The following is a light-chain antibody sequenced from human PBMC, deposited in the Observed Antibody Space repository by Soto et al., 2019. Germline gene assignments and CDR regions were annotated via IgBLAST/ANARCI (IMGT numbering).Light chain of an antibody. V-gene: IGLV2-11*01. Sequence: QSALTQPRSVSGSPGQSVTISCTATRSDVGDSSHVSWYQLHPGKAPKLMIYEVNNRPSGVPDRFSGSKSGSTASLTISGLQAEDEAEYYCCLSPGSLTWLFGGGTQLTVL. CDR1: RSDVGDSSH. J-gene: IGLJ3*02. CDR2: EVN. CDR3: CLSPGSLTWL.